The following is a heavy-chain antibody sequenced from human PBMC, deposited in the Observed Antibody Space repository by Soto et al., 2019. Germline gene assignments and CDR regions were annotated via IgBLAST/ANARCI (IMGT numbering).Heavy chain of an antibody. CDR1: GFILSSYW. D-gene: IGHD3-3*01. Sequence: EVQLVESGGDFVQPGGSLRLSCVASGFILSSYWMSWVRQAPGKGLEWVANIKPDGSGKYYVDSVKGRFTISRDNAKNSLYLQMNSLRAEDTAVYYCASNIFYDFWSGYYAFDIWGRGTIVTVSS. CDR3: ASNIFYDFWSGYYAFDI. CDR2: IKPDGSGK. V-gene: IGHV3-7*01. J-gene: IGHJ3*02.